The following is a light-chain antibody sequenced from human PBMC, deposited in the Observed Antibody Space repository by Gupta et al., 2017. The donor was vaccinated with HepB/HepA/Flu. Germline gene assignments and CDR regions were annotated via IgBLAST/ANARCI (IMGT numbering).Light chain of an antibody. Sequence: DIVMTQSPLSLPVTPGEPASISCRSSQSLLHSNGNTYLDWYLQKPGQSPQLLIYLGSNRASGVPDRFSGSGSGIEFRLKISRVEAEDVGVHYFRQTLSSPITFSGGTKVDLK. J-gene: IGKJ4*01. CDR2: LGS. CDR1: QSLLHSNGNTY. V-gene: IGKV2-28*01. CDR3: RQTLSSPIT.